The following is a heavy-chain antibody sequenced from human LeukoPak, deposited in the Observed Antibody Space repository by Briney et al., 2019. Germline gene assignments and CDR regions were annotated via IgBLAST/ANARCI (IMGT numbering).Heavy chain of an antibody. Sequence: PSETLSLTCAAYGGSFSGYYWSWIRQPPGKGLEWIGEINHSGSTNYNPSLKSRVTISADTSKNQFSLKLSSVTAADTAVYYCARYSGSYPHDAFEIWGQGTMVTVSS. V-gene: IGHV4-34*01. CDR2: INHSGST. CDR3: ARYSGSYPHDAFEI. J-gene: IGHJ3*02. D-gene: IGHD1-26*01. CDR1: GGSFSGYY.